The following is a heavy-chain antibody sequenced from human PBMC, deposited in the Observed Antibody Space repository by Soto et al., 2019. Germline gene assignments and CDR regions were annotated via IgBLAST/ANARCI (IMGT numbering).Heavy chain of an antibody. V-gene: IGHV4-30-2*01. D-gene: IGHD2-2*01. CDR3: ARGQKKSTASRILPTETTSFDP. CDR2: LHHTGST. CDR1: GDAISSGCSS. J-gene: IGHJ5*02. Sequence: SETLSLTCSVSGDAISSGCSSWSWSLQTPWRGLAWLGYLHHTGSTFYNPSLRSRVTISGDRSKKQFSLKVRSVTVADTAVDCCARGQKKSTASRILPTETTSFDPWGQGTLVTVSS.